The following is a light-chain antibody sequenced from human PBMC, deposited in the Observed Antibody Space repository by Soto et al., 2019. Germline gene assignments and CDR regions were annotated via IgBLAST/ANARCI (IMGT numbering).Light chain of an antibody. J-gene: IGKJ1*01. Sequence: EIVLMQSPGTLSLSPGERATLSCRASQSVSSSYLAWYQQKPGQAPRLLIYGASSRATGIPDRFSGSGSGTDFTLTISRLEPEDFAVYYCHQYGSSPRTFGLGTKVEIK. V-gene: IGKV3-20*01. CDR2: GAS. CDR1: QSVSSSY. CDR3: HQYGSSPRT.